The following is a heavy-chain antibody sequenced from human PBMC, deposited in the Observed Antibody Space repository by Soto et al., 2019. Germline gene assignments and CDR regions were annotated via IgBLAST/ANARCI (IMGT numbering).Heavy chain of an antibody. V-gene: IGHV3-30-3*01. J-gene: IGHJ3*02. Sequence: QGQLVESGRDMVQPGRSLRLSCAASGFTFSHYPMHWVRQAPGKGLEWVAAISYDGSDKYYAESLQGRFTISRDNPMNTLYMQLESVTPDDTAVYYCARQLGSREVPAALGAFDIWGRGKMVTVSS. CDR3: ARQLGSREVPAALGAFDI. D-gene: IGHD2-2*01. CDR2: ISYDGSDK. CDR1: GFTFSHYP.